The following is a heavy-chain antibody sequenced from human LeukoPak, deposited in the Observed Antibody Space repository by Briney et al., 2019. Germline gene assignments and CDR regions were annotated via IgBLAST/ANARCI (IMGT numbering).Heavy chain of an antibody. CDR1: GFTFSIYG. D-gene: IGHD5-24*01. CDR2: ISGSGGYT. J-gene: IGHJ4*02. CDR3: AKSGYNRFDY. Sequence: PGGSLRLSCAASGFTFSIYGMSWVRQAPGKGLEWVSTISGSGGYTYHADSVKGRFTISRDNSKNTLYLEMKSLRAEDTAVYYCAKSGYNRFDYWGQGTLVTVSS. V-gene: IGHV3-23*01.